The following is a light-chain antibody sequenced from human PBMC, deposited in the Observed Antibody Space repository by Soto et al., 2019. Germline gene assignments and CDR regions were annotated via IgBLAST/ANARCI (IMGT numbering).Light chain of an antibody. CDR1: SGHSGYI. Sequence: QSVLTQSSSASASLGSSVKLTCSLSSGHSGYIIAWHQQQPGKAPRYLMKVERSGSYNKGSGVPDRFSGSSSGADRYLTISNLQSEDESDYYCATWDSNTRVFGGETKLTVL. J-gene: IGLJ3*02. V-gene: IGLV4-60*03. CDR3: ATWDSNTRV. CDR2: VERSGSY.